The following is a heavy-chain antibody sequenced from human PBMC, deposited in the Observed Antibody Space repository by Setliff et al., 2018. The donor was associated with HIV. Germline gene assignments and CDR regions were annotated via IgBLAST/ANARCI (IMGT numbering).Heavy chain of an antibody. V-gene: IGHV3-9*03. CDR3: AKGGPYYDSSGKWGAFDY. Sequence: GGSLRLSCAASGFTFDDYAMHWVRQAPGKGLEWVSGISWNSGSIGYADSVKGRFTISRDNAKNSLYLQMNSLRAEDMALYYCAKGGPYYDSSGKWGAFDYWGPGTLVTVSS. CDR2: ISWNSGSI. D-gene: IGHD3-22*01. CDR1: GFTFDDYA. J-gene: IGHJ4*02.